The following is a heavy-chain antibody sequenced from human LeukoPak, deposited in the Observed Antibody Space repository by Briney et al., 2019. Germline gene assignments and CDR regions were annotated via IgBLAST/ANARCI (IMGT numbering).Heavy chain of an antibody. Sequence: PGGSLRLSCAASGFTFSSYSMNWVRQAPGKGLEWVSSISSSSSYIYYADSVKGRFTISRDNAKNSLYLQMNSLRAEDTAVYYCARDPPSRRTSEVTPLEPVDYWGQGTLVTVSS. CDR1: GFTFSSYS. D-gene: IGHD2-21*02. CDR3: ARDPPSRRTSEVTPLEPVDY. V-gene: IGHV3-21*01. CDR2: ISSSSSYI. J-gene: IGHJ4*02.